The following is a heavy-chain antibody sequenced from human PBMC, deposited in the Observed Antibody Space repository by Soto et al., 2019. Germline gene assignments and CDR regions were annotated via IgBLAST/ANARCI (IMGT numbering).Heavy chain of an antibody. CDR3: ARDLSDVVPAAMGYFYGMDV. CDR2: IIPIFGTA. V-gene: IGHV1-69*05. J-gene: IGHJ6*02. D-gene: IGHD2-2*01. Sequence: SVKFSFKASGGTFSSYAISWVRQAPGQGLECIGGIIPIFGTANYAQKFQGRVTITRDTSASTAYMELSSLRSEDTAVYYCARDLSDVVPAAMGYFYGMDVWGHGTTVNGCS. CDR1: GGTFSSYA.